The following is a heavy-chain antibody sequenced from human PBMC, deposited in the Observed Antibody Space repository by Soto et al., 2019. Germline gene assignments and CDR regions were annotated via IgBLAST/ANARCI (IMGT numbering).Heavy chain of an antibody. CDR2: ISWNSGSI. J-gene: IGHJ4*02. CDR1: GFTFDDYA. V-gene: IGHV3-9*01. Sequence: GGSLRLSCAASGFTFDDYAMHWVRQAPGKGLEWVSGISWNSGSIGYADSVKGRFTISRDNAKNSLYLQMNSLRAEDTALYYCAKGGSGSYFDYWGQGTLVTVSS. CDR3: AKGGSGSYFDY. D-gene: IGHD1-26*01.